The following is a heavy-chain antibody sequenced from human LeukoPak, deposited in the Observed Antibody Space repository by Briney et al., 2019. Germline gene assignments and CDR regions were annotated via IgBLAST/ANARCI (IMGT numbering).Heavy chain of an antibody. J-gene: IGHJ4*02. CDR2: ISGTGRST. Sequence: PGGSLRLSRAPSRVTSSTHAMKSVCQGPGKGLEWGSAISGTGRSTYYADSVKGRLTISRDKSTLTLNFPITRLRAEYTAVYYCAKDVLWGQGTLATVSP. CDR1: RVTSSTHA. CDR3: AKDVL. V-gene: IGHV3-23*01.